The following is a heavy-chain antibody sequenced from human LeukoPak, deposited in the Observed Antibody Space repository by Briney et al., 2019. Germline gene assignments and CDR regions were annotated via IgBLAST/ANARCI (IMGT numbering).Heavy chain of an antibody. V-gene: IGHV3-30*02. Sequence: GGSLRLSCAPSGFTFNNYGTHWVRQAPGKGLEWVAFIRDDGSIKYYADSVKGRFTISRDNSKNTLSLQMNSLRAEDTAVYYCARVTDTDYNWGIDYWGQGTLVTVSS. D-gene: IGHD7-27*01. J-gene: IGHJ4*02. CDR1: GFTFNNYG. CDR3: ARVTDTDYNWGIDY. CDR2: IRDDGSIK.